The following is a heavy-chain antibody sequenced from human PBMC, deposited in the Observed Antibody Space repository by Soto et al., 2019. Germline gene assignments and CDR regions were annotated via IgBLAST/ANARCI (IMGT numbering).Heavy chain of an antibody. Sequence: KPSETLSLTCTVSGGSISSDDYYWRWIRQAPGRGLEWIGYIHSSGSIYYNPSLKSRATMSIDTAGNQFSLKVSSVTAADTAVYFCARGRYCLTGRCFPNWVDSWGQGALVTVSS. CDR2: IHSSGSI. CDR1: GGSISSDDYY. CDR3: ARGRYCLTGRCFPNWVDS. D-gene: IGHD7-27*01. V-gene: IGHV4-30-4*01. J-gene: IGHJ5*01.